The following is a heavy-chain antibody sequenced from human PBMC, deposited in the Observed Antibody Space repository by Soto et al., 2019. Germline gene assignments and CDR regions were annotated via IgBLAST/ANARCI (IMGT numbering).Heavy chain of an antibody. CDR2: IYWDHDE. Sequence: QITLKESGPTLVKPTQTLTLTCSFSGFSLTATGVGVGWIRQPPGKALEWLALIYWDHDERYNPSLKSRLTITKDTSRNQVVLTMTNMDHVDTATYYCVHRGWFAEGHPNWFDPWGQGALVTVSS. CDR1: GFSLTATGVG. J-gene: IGHJ5*02. CDR3: VHRGWFAEGHPNWFDP. D-gene: IGHD3-10*01. V-gene: IGHV2-5*02.